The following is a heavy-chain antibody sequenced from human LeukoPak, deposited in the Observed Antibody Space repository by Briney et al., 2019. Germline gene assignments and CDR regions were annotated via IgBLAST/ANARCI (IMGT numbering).Heavy chain of an antibody. D-gene: IGHD1-26*01. CDR1: GFTFSSYS. CDR3: AKGVVGATTVEDY. J-gene: IGHJ4*02. V-gene: IGHV3-21*04. Sequence: GGSLRLSCAASGFTFSSYSMNWVRQAPGKGLEWVSSISSSSSYIYYADSVKGRFTISRDNAKNTLYLQMNSLRAEDTAVYYCAKGVVGATTVEDYWGQGTLVTVSS. CDR2: ISSSSSYI.